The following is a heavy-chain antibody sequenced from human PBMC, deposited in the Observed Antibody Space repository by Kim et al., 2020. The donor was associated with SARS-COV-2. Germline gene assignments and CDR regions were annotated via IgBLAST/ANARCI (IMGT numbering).Heavy chain of an antibody. Sequence: DSVKGRFTIARDNSKNTLYLQMNSLRAEDTAVYYCATGNGIAVAGTTFDYWGQGTLVTVSS. D-gene: IGHD6-19*01. J-gene: IGHJ4*02. CDR3: ATGNGIAVAGTTFDY. V-gene: IGHV3-30*07.